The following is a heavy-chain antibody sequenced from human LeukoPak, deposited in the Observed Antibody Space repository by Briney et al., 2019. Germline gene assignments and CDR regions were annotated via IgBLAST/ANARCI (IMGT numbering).Heavy chain of an antibody. CDR3: VKGDTAMVRNWFDP. J-gene: IGHJ5*02. V-gene: IGHV3-64D*06. CDR2: ISSNGGST. D-gene: IGHD5-18*01. CDR1: GFTFSSYA. Sequence: GGPLRLSCSASGFTFSSYAMHWVRQAPGKGLEYASAISSNGGSTYYADSVKGRFTISRDNSKNTLYLQMSSLRAEDTAVYYCVKGDTAMVRNWFDPWGQGTLVTVSS.